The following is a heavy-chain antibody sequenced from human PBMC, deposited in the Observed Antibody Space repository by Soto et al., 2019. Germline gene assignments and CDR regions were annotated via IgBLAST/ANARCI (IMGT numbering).Heavy chain of an antibody. CDR3: ASRGCGGDCDAHLDAFDI. J-gene: IGHJ3*02. D-gene: IGHD2-21*02. V-gene: IGHV1-69*01. CDR1: GGTFSSYA. Sequence: QVQLVQSGAEVKKPGSSVKVSCKASGGTFSSYAISWVRQAPGQGLEWRGGIIPIFGTANYAQKFPGRVTIIADESTSPAYMELSSLRSEDTAVYYCASRGCGGDCDAHLDAFDIWGQGTMVTVSS. CDR2: IIPIFGTA.